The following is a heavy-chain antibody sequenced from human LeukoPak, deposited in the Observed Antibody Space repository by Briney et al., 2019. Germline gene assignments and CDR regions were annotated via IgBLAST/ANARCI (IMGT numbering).Heavy chain of an antibody. D-gene: IGHD3-9*01. J-gene: IGHJ4*02. CDR3: AKARVTTGYYMQVDY. V-gene: IGHV3-23*01. CDR1: GFTFSTYA. Sequence: PGGSLRLSCAASGFTFSTYAITWVRQAPGKGLEWVSVISASGTTHYADSVKGRFTISRDNSKNTVYLQMSSLRVEDTAVYYCAKARVTTGYYMQVDYWGQGTLVTVSS. CDR2: ISASGTT.